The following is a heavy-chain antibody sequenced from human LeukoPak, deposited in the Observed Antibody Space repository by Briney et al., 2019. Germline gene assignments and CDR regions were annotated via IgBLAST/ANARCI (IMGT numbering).Heavy chain of an antibody. V-gene: IGHV3-7*01. CDR2: IKQDGSEK. D-gene: IGHD3-22*01. CDR1: GFTFSDFW. CDR3: ARHYDSSGYGY. Sequence: GGSLRLSCAASGFTFSDFWMNWVRQAPGKGLEWVASIKQDGSEKYYVDSVKGRFSISRDNAKNSLHLQMNSLRAEDTAVYYCARHYDSSGYGYWGQGTLVTVSS. J-gene: IGHJ4*02.